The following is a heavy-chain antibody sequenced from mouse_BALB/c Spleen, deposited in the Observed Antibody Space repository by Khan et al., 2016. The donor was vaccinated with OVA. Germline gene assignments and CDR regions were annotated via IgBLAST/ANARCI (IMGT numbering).Heavy chain of an antibody. CDR3: AGSPTWFAY. CDR1: GYTFTDYG. CDR2: INTYIGEP. V-gene: IGHV9-3-1*01. Sequence: QIQLVQSGPELKKPGETVKISCKASGYTFTDYGMNWVKQAPGKGLKWMGWINTYIGEPTYADDFKGRFAFSLETSASTASLQINNLRNEDTATYFCAGSPTWFAYWGQGTLVTVSA. J-gene: IGHJ3*01.